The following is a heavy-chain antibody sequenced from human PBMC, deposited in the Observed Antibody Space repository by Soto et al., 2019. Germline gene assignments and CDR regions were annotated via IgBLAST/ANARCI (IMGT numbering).Heavy chain of an antibody. CDR2: IGAAGDT. V-gene: IGHV3-13*01. Sequence: EVHLVESGGGLVQPGGSLRLSCAASGFTFNNYDMHWVRQATGKGLEWVAVIGAAGDTHYPGSVKGRFTISRENGKNSVYLQMNSLRAGDTAIYYCARDSGYDLTQPGMDVWGQVTTVTVSS. D-gene: IGHD5-12*01. CDR3: ARDSGYDLTQPGMDV. J-gene: IGHJ6*02. CDR1: GFTFNNYD.